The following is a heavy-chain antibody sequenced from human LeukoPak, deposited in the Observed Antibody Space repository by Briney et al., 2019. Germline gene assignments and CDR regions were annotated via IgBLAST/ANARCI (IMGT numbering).Heavy chain of an antibody. J-gene: IGHJ3*02. CDR3: ASLWPYQLSAFDI. CDR1: GGSFSGYY. V-gene: IGHV4-34*01. D-gene: IGHD2-2*01. CDR2: INHSGST. Sequence: SETLSLTCAVYGGSFSGYYWSWIRQPPGKGLEWIGEINHSGSTNYNPSLRSRVTISVDTSKNQFSLKLSSVTAADTAVYYCASLWPYQLSAFDIWGQGTMVTVSS.